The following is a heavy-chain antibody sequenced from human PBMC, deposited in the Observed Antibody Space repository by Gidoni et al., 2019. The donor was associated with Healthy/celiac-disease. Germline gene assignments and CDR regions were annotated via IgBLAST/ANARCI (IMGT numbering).Heavy chain of an antibody. CDR3: ARDPYYDSSGYLDY. CDR2: ISYDGSNK. V-gene: IGHV3-30-3*01. J-gene: IGHJ4*02. CDR1: GFTFSSYA. Sequence: QVQLVESGGGVVQPGRSLRLSCAASGFTFSSYAMHWVRQAPGKGLEWVAVISYDGSNKYYADSVKGRFTISRDNSKNTLYLQMNSLRAEDTAVYYCARDPYYDSSGYLDYWGQETLVTVSS. D-gene: IGHD3-22*01.